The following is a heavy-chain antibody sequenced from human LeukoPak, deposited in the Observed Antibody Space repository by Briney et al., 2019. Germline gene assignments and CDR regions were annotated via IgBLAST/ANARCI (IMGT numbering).Heavy chain of an antibody. CDR3: AIARSVSDVKLWCY. CDR1: GYSFTSYW. J-gene: IGHJ4*02. CDR2: IYPGDSDT. D-gene: IGHD2-21*01. Sequence: PGESLKISCKGSGYSFTSYWSGWVRQMPGKGLGWMGIIYPGDSDTRYSPSFQGQVTTSADKPTSTAYLQWSRLKATDTAIYICAIARSVSDVKLWCYSGEGTLVSVSS. V-gene: IGHV5-51*01.